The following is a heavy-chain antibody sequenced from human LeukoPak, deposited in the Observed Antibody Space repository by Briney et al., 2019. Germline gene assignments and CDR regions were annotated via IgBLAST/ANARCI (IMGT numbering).Heavy chain of an antibody. J-gene: IGHJ4*02. D-gene: IGHD2-15*01. Sequence: GGSLRLSCAASGFTFSSYWMHWVRQAPGKGLVWVSRINPNGRTTTYADSVKGRFTISRDNAKNTVYLQMNSLRAEDTAVYYCVRDNPRCCGVVPANIDDYWGQGTLVTVSS. CDR1: GFTFSSYW. CDR2: INPNGRTT. CDR3: VRDNPRCCGVVPANIDDY. V-gene: IGHV3-74*01.